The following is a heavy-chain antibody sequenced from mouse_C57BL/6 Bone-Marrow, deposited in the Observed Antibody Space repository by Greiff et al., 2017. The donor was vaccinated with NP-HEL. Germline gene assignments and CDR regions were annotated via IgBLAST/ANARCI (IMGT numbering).Heavy chain of an antibody. CDR1: GYTFTSSG. D-gene: IGHD1-1*01. J-gene: IGHJ2*01. V-gene: IGHV1-81*01. CDR2: IYPRSGNT. CDR3: ARRGNYYYGSSLDY. Sequence: VKLMESGAELARPGASVKLSCKASGYTFTSSGISWVKQRTGQGLEWIGEIYPRSGNTYYNEKFKGKATLTADKSSSTAYMELRSLTSEDSAVYFCARRGNYYYGSSLDYWGQGTTLTVSS.